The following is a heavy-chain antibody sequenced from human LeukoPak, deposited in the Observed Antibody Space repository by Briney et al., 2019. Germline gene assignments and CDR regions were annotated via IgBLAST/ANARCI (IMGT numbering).Heavy chain of an antibody. CDR2: ISSSSSTI. CDR3: ARSGFQRWLRLDDAFDI. J-gene: IGHJ3*02. D-gene: IGHD5-12*01. Sequence: GGSLRLSCAASGFTFSDYSMNWVRQAPGKGLEWISYISSSSSTIYYADSVKGRFTISRDNAKKSLYMQMNSLRAEDTAVYYCARSGFQRWLRLDDAFDIWGQGTMVTVSS. V-gene: IGHV3-48*01. CDR1: GFTFSDYS.